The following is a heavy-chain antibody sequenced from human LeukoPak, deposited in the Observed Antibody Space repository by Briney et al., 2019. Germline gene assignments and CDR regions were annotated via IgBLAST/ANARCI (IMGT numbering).Heavy chain of an antibody. D-gene: IGHD6-19*01. CDR2: IWFDGSNK. J-gene: IGHJ6*02. CDR3: AKDRGSSGTYYYYYGMDV. Sequence: GGSLRPSCAASEFTFSTYGMHWVRQTPGKGLEWVAVIWFDGSNKYYADSVKGRFTISRDNSKNTLYLQMNSLRAEDTAVYYCAKDRGSSGTYYYYYGMDVWGQGTTVTVSS. CDR1: EFTFSTYG. V-gene: IGHV3-33*06.